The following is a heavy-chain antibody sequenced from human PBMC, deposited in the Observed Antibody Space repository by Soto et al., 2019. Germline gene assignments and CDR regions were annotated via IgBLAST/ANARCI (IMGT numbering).Heavy chain of an antibody. D-gene: IGHD6-6*01. Sequence: ASVKVSCKASGYTFTGYYMHWVRQAPGQGLEWMGWINPNSGGTNYAQKFQGWVTMTRDTSISTAYMELSRLRSDDTAVYYCARDQSRGSSSPGDWGYYYGMDVWGQGTTVTVS. V-gene: IGHV1-2*04. CDR1: GYTFTGYY. J-gene: IGHJ6*02. CDR3: ARDQSRGSSSPGDWGYYYGMDV. CDR2: INPNSGGT.